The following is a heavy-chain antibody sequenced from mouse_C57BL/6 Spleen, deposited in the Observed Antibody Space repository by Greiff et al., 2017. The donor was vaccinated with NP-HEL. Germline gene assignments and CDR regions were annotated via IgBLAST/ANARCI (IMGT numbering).Heavy chain of an antibody. CDR1: GFTFSSYA. CDR2: ISSGGDYL. V-gene: IGHV5-9-1*02. Sequence: EVKLMESGEGLVKPGGSLKLSCAASGFTFSSYAMSWVRQTPEKRLEWVAYISSGGDYLYYADTVKGRFTIPRDNARNTLYLQMSSLKSEDTAMYYCTRAVYGNYAMDYWGQGTSVTVSS. D-gene: IGHD1-1*02. J-gene: IGHJ4*01. CDR3: TRAVYGNYAMDY.